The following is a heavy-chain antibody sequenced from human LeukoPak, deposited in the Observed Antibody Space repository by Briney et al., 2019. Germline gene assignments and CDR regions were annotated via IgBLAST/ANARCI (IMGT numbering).Heavy chain of an antibody. CDR3: ARAPPSGYDQHPFDY. V-gene: IGHV1-2*04. CDR2: INPNSGGT. D-gene: IGHD5-12*01. J-gene: IGHJ4*02. Sequence: ASVKVSCTASGYTFTGYYMHWVRQAPGQGLEWMGWINPNSGGTNYAQKFQGWVTMTRDTSIGTAYMELSRLRSDDTAVYYCARAPPSGYDQHPFDYWGQGTLVTVSS. CDR1: GYTFTGYY.